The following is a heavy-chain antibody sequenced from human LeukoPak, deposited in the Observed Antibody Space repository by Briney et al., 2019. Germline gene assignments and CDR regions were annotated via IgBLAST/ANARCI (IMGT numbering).Heavy chain of an antibody. J-gene: IGHJ4*02. CDR3: ASSSSGWYTPHFDY. Sequence: PGGSLRLSCAASGFTFSSYSMNWVRQAPGKGLEWIGEINHSGSTNYNPSLKSRVTISVDTSKNQFSLKLSSVTAADTAVYYCASSSSGWYTPHFDYWGQGTLSPSPQ. CDR2: INHSGST. D-gene: IGHD6-19*01. V-gene: IGHV4-34*01. CDR1: GFTFSSYS.